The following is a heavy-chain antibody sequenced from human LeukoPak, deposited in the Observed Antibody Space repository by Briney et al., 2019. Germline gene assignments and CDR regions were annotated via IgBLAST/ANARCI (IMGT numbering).Heavy chain of an antibody. CDR2: IYYSGSA. V-gene: IGHV4-61*01. CDR1: GDSVSSENYH. D-gene: IGHD2/OR15-2a*01. CDR3: ARGLLPSERWFDP. J-gene: IGHJ5*02. Sequence: PSETLSLTCTVSGDSVSSENYHWTWIRQPPGKGLECIGYIYYSGSANYNPSLKSRVTMSVDTSKNQFSLRLNSVTAADTAVYFCARGLLPSERWFDPWGQGTLVTVSS.